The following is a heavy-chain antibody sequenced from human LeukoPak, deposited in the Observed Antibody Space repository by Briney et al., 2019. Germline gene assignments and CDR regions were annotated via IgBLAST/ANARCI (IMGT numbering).Heavy chain of an antibody. CDR2: ISAGGGST. J-gene: IGHJ4*02. D-gene: IGHD3-9*01. V-gene: IGHV3-23*01. CDR3: AKGDPPTYYDILTGQDY. CDR1: GYSFSNNA. Sequence: GRSLRLSCVASGYSFSNNAMSWVRQAPGKGLEWVAGISAGGGSTYYADSVKGRFTISRDNSKNMLYLQLNSLRAEDTAVYYCAKGDPPTYYDILTGQDYWGQGTLVTVSS.